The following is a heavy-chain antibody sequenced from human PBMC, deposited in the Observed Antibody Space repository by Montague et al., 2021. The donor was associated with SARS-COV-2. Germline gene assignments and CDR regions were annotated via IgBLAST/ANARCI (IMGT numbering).Heavy chain of an antibody. D-gene: IGHD1-20*01. CDR1: GGSISSYC. Sequence: SETLSLTCSVSGGSISSYCWSWIRQSPGKGLEWIGYIFHSGITDYNPSLKSRVTIAVDMPKNQFSLQLNSVTAADSAVYYCAGTEYNWNDWFDPWGQGTLVTVSS. V-gene: IGHV4-59*13. J-gene: IGHJ5*02. CDR3: AGTEYNWNDWFDP. CDR2: IFHSGIT.